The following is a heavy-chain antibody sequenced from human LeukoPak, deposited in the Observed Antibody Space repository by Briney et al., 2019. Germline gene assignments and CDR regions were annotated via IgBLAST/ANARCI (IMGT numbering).Heavy chain of an antibody. CDR1: GFSISSGYY. CDR2: IYHSRST. D-gene: IGHD6-19*01. CDR3: ARVGIAVASIFVY. J-gene: IGHJ4*02. Sequence: PSETLSLTCAVSGFSISSGYYWGGIRQPPGQGLDWIGIIYHSRSTYYNPSLKSRVTISVDTSKNQCSLKLSSVTASDTAVYYCARVGIAVASIFVYWGQGTLVTVSS. V-gene: IGHV4-38-2*01.